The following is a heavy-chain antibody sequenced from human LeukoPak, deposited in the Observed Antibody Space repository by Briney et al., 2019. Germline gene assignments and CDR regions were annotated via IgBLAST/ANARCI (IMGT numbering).Heavy chain of an antibody. CDR3: ARDRVLHYFDY. J-gene: IGHJ4*02. Sequence: GGSLRLSCAASGFTFSSHGMHWVRQAPGKGLECVAVIWYDGSDKYYADSVKGRFTISRDNSKNTLYLQMTSLRADDTAVCYCARDRVLHYFDYWGQGALVTVSS. CDR2: IWYDGSDK. V-gene: IGHV3-33*01. D-gene: IGHD3-16*01. CDR1: GFTFSSHG.